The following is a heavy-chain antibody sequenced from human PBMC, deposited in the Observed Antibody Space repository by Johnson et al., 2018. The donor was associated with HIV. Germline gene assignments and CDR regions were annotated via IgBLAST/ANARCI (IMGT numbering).Heavy chain of an antibody. J-gene: IGHJ3*02. CDR3: ARFDEGWTAFDI. D-gene: IGHD2-15*01. CDR1: GFTFSNYG. Sequence: QVQLVESGGGVVQPGRSLRLSCAASGFTFSNYGMHWVRQAPGKGLEWVALITYDGSNKYYADSVKGRFTISRDNSKNTLYLQMNSLRAEDTAVYYCARFDEGWTAFDIWGQGTMVTVSS. CDR2: ITYDGSNK. V-gene: IGHV3-30*03.